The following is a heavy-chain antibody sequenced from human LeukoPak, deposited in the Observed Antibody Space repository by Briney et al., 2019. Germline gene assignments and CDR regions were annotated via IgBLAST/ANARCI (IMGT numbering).Heavy chain of an antibody. D-gene: IGHD6-13*01. Sequence: GGSLRLSCAASGFTFSDYYMSWIRQAPGKGLEWVSCISGSGKYIYYADSVKGRFTISRDNAKNSLYLQMNSLRAEDTAVYYCASLTPSSSWYPPVDYWGQGTLVTVSS. J-gene: IGHJ4*02. CDR3: ASLTPSSSWYPPVDY. CDR2: ISGSGKYI. CDR1: GFTFSDYY. V-gene: IGHV3-11*01.